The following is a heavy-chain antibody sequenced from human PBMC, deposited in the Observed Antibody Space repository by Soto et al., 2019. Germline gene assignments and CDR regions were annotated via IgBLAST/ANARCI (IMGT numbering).Heavy chain of an antibody. CDR3: ARDSGSRRPASPDY. CDR1: GGTFSSYA. J-gene: IGHJ4*02. Sequence: SVKVSCKXSGGTFSSYAISWVRQAPGQGLEWMGGIIPIFGTANYAQKFQGRVTITADESTSTAYMELSSLRSEDTAVYYCARDSGSRRPASPDYWGQGTLVTVS. D-gene: IGHD3-10*01. V-gene: IGHV1-69*13. CDR2: IIPIFGTA.